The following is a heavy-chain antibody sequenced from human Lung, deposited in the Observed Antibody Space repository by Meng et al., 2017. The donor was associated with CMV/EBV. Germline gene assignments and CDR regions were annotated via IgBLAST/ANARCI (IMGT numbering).Heavy chain of an antibody. Sequence: QVQLGQAGAEVKKPGSSVKVSCKASGGTFSSYAISWVRQAPGQGLEWMGGIIPILGIANYAQKFQGRVTITADKSTSTAYMELSSLRSEDTAVYYCAREIVVVPAALNWFDPWGQGTLVTVSS. D-gene: IGHD2-2*01. J-gene: IGHJ5*02. CDR2: IIPILGIA. CDR3: AREIVVVPAALNWFDP. V-gene: IGHV1-69*10. CDR1: GGTFSSYA.